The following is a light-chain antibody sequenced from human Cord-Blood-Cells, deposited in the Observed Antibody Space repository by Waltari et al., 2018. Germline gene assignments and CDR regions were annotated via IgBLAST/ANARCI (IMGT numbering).Light chain of an antibody. J-gene: IGLJ1*01. CDR3: SSYTSSSTYV. CDR2: DLS. Sequence: QPALTQPASVSGSPGQSTTTSCTETSTDGGGYNSVSWYQQHPGKAPKRMIYDLSKRPSGLSNRFSGYKSGKTASLTISGLQAEDEADYYCSSYTSSSTYVFGTGTKVTVL. V-gene: IGLV2-14*01. CDR1: STDGGGYNS.